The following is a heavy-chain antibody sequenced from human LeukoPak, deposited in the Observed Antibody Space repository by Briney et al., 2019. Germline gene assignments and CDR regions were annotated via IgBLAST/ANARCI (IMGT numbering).Heavy chain of an antibody. CDR2: ISSSGSAI. J-gene: IGHJ5*02. CDR1: GFTFSDYY. Sequence: GGSLRLSCAASGFTFSDYYMSWIRQAPGKGLEWVSYISSSGSAIYYADSVKGRFTISRDNAKNSLYLQMNSLRAEDTAVYYCARERDSSGYYYGGFDPWGQGTLGTVSS. D-gene: IGHD3-22*01. V-gene: IGHV3-11*01. CDR3: ARERDSSGYYYGGFDP.